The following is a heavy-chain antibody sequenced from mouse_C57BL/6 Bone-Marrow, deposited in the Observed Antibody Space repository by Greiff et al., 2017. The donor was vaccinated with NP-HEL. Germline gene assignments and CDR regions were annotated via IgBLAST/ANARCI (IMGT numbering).Heavy chain of an antibody. V-gene: IGHV5-4*01. CDR2: ISDGGSYT. CDR1: GFTFSSYA. CDR3: ARDRNDYDEENFDV. J-gene: IGHJ1*03. D-gene: IGHD2-4*01. Sequence: DVHLVESGGGLVKPGGSLKLSCAASGFTFSSYAMSWVRQTPEKRLEWVATISDGGSYTYYPDNVKGRFTISRDNAKNNLYLQMSHLKSEDTAMYYCARDRNDYDEENFDVWGTGTTVTVSS.